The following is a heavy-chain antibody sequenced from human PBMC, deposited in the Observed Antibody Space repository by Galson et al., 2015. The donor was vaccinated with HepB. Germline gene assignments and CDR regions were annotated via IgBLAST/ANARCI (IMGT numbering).Heavy chain of an antibody. Sequence: SVKVSCKASGYTFTSYYMHWVRQAPGQGLEWMGRINPSGGSTSYAQKFQGRVTMTRDTSTSTVYMELSSLRSEDTAVYYCARVGVVCSAYYMIFDHWGQGTLFTVPS. CDR1: GYTFTSYY. D-gene: IGHD3-22*01. CDR2: INPSGGST. J-gene: IGHJ5*02. V-gene: IGHV1-46*03. CDR3: ARVGVVCSAYYMIFDH.